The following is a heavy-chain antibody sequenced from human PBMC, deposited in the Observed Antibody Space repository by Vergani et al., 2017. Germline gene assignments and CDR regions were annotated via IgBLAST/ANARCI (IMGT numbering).Heavy chain of an antibody. V-gene: IGHV4-30-4*01. D-gene: IGHD3-22*01. CDR2: IYYSGST. Sequence: QLQLQESGPGLVKPSQTLSLTCTVSGGSISSGDYYWSWIRQPPGKGLEWIGYIYYSGSTYYNPSLKSRVTISVDTSKNQFSLKLSSVTAADTAVYYCARVRPAVVVIDVTFDYWGQGTLVTVSS. J-gene: IGHJ4*02. CDR3: ARVRPAVVVIDVTFDY. CDR1: GGSISSGDYY.